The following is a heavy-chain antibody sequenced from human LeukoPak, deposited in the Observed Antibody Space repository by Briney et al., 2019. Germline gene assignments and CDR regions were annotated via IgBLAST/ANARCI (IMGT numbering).Heavy chain of an antibody. D-gene: IGHD4-17*01. CDR1: GYTFTGYY. CDR3: ARDSAPYGDYDYYGMDV. V-gene: IGHV1-2*02. CDR2: INPNSGGT. Sequence: GASVKVSCKASGYTFTGYYMHWVRQAPGQGLEWMGWINPNSGGTNYARKFQGRVTMTRDTSISTAYMELSRLRSDDTAVYYCARDSAPYGDYDYYGMDVWGQGTTVTVSS. J-gene: IGHJ6*02.